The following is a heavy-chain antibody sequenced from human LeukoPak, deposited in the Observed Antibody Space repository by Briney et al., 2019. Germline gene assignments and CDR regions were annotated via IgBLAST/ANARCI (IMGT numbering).Heavy chain of an antibody. CDR3: ARDQGDFAFDI. CDR1: GGSISSSSYY. J-gene: IGHJ3*02. V-gene: IGHV4-39*07. D-gene: IGHD2-21*02. Sequence: SETLSLTCTVSGGSISSSSYYWGWIRQPPGRGLEWIGSTYYSGSTYYNPSLKSLVTISVDTTKNQYSLRLSSVTAADTAVYYCARDQGDFAFDIWGQGTMVTVSS. CDR2: TYYSGST.